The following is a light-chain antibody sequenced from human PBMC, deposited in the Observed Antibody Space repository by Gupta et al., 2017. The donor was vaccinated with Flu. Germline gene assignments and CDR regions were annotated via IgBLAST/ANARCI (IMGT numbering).Light chain of an antibody. Sequence: IVMTQSPATLSVSPGERATLSCRASQSISSNLAWYQHKPGQTPRLLMYAATTRATGVPARLSGRGSGTEFTLSINSLQSEDFAVYYCQHYDNWTPRLTFGGGTKVEIK. CDR3: QHYDNWTPRLT. CDR2: AAT. J-gene: IGKJ4*01. V-gene: IGKV3-15*01. CDR1: QSISSN.